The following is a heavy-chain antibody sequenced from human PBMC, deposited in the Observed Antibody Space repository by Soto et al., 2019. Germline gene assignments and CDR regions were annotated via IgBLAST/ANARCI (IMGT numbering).Heavy chain of an antibody. CDR1: GFTFSSYA. J-gene: IGHJ4*02. CDR3: AKDPRVRFSRVAAAGSSFDY. D-gene: IGHD6-13*01. V-gene: IGHV3-23*01. Sequence: PGGSLRLSCAASGFTFSSYAMSWVRQAPGKGLEWVSVISGSGNSTYYADSVKGRFTISRDNSKNTLFLQMNSLRAEDTAVYYCAKDPRVRFSRVAAAGSSFDYWGQGTLVTVSS. CDR2: ISGSGNST.